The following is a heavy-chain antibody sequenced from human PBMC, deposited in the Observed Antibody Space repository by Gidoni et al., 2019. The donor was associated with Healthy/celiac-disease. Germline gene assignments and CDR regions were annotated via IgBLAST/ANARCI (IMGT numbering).Heavy chain of an antibody. V-gene: IGHV3-21*01. D-gene: IGHD2-2*02. CDR1: GFTFSSYS. CDR2: ISNSSSYI. Sequence: EVQLVESGGGLVKPGGSLRLSCAASGFTFSSYSMNWVRQAPGKGLEWVSSISNSSSYIYYADSVKGRFTISRDNAKNSLYLQMNSLRAEDTAVYYCARGRAVVPAAIDYWGQGTLVTVSS. J-gene: IGHJ4*02. CDR3: ARGRAVVPAAIDY.